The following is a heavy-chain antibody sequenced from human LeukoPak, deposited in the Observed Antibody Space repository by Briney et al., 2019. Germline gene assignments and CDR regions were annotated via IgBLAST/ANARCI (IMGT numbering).Heavy chain of an antibody. CDR3: AAPRRPYYYDSSGYYLGY. Sequence: SVTVSCMPYAYTFTSYDIHWVRQPPGQGLECIASTNPNSGNTGYAQKFQGRVTMTRNTSISTAYMELSSLRSEDTAVYYCAAPRRPYYYDSSGYYLGYWGQGTLVTVSS. D-gene: IGHD3-22*01. CDR2: TNPNSGNT. V-gene: IGHV1-8*01. J-gene: IGHJ4*02. CDR1: AYTFTSYD.